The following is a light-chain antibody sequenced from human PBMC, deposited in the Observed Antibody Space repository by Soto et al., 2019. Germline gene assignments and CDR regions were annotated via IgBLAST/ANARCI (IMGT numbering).Light chain of an antibody. CDR2: AAS. Sequence: DIQLTQSPSFLSASVGDRVTITCRASQDINSYFAWYQQKPGKAPKLLIFAASTLKNGVPSRFSGSGSGTEFTVTITSLQHEDFATYYCQQRKSYPITFGQGTRLEIK. CDR1: QDINSY. CDR3: QQRKSYPIT. V-gene: IGKV1-9*01. J-gene: IGKJ5*01.